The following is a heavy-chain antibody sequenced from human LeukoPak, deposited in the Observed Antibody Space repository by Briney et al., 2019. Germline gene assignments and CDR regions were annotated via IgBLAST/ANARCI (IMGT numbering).Heavy chain of an antibody. CDR3: ARDHYGDYVYYYYGMDV. CDR2: IKQGGSEK. Sequence: GGSLRLSCAASGFTFSSYWMSWVRQAPGKGLEWVANIKQGGSEKYYVDSVKGRFTISRDNAKNSLYLQMNSLRAEDTAVYYCARDHYGDYVYYYYGMDVWGQGTTVTVSS. V-gene: IGHV3-7*01. CDR1: GFTFSSYW. D-gene: IGHD4-17*01. J-gene: IGHJ6*02.